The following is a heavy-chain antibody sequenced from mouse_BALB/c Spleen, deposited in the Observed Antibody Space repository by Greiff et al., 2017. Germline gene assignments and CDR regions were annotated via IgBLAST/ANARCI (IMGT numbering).Heavy chain of an antibody. V-gene: IGHV3-2*02. Sequence: EVQGVESGPGLVKPSQSLSLTCTVTGYSITSDYAWNWIRQFPGNKLEWMGYISYSGSTSYNPSLKSRISITRDTSKNQFFLQLNSVTTEDTATYYCARSRGSTGDYWGQGTTLTVSS. CDR1: GYSITSDYA. D-gene: IGHD1-1*02. J-gene: IGHJ2*01. CDR2: ISYSGST. CDR3: ARSRGSTGDY.